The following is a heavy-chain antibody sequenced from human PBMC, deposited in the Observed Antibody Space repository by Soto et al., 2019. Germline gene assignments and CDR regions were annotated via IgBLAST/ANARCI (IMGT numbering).Heavy chain of an antibody. CDR1: GFTFSTYG. CDR3: AKDLDSIYRA. CDR2: ISYGGDNK. Sequence: QVQLVESGGGVVQPGTSLRLSCATSGFTFSTYGMHWVRQAPGKGLEWVAVISYGGDNKYYADSVKGRFTISRDNSKDTLFLQMNSLTPEDTAMYYCAKDLDSIYRAWGQGTLVIVSS. D-gene: IGHD3-16*02. V-gene: IGHV3-30*18. J-gene: IGHJ5*02.